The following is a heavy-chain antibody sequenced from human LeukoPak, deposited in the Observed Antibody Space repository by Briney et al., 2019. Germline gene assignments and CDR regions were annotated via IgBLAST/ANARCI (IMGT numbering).Heavy chain of an antibody. D-gene: IGHD4-17*01. CDR1: GFTFSSYG. CDR2: IWYDGSNK. J-gene: IGHJ6*02. CDR3: ASTTVTTSVHYYYYYGMDV. Sequence: PGRSLRLSCAASGFTFSSYGMHWVRQAPGKGLEWVAVIWYDGSNKYCADSVKGRFTISRDNSKNTLYLQMNSLRAEDTAVYYCASTTVTTSVHYYYYYGMDVWGQGTTVTVSS. V-gene: IGHV3-33*01.